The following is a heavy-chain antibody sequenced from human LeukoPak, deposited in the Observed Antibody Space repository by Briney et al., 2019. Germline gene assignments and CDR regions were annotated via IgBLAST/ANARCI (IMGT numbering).Heavy chain of an antibody. Sequence: GGSLRLSCAASGFTFSSYAMSWVRQAPGKGQEWVSTLSGSGSTTYYADSVKGRFTISRDNSKNTLYLQMNSLRADDTAVYFCAKDRYSSSWYYFDYWGQGTLVTVSS. CDR1: GFTFSSYA. CDR3: AKDRYSSSWYYFDY. CDR2: LSGSGSTT. J-gene: IGHJ4*02. D-gene: IGHD6-13*01. V-gene: IGHV3-23*01.